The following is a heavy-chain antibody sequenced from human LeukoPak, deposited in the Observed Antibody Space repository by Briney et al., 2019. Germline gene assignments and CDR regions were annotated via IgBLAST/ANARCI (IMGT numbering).Heavy chain of an antibody. J-gene: IGHJ4*02. CDR3: ARDVHGGAFDY. Sequence: GGSLRLSCAASGFTFSSYWMNWVRQAPGKGLEWVANINQDGSAEYYVDSVKGRFTFSRDNAMNSLFLQMNSLRAEDTAVYYCARDVHGGAFDYWGQGTLVTVSS. V-gene: IGHV3-7*01. CDR2: INQDGSAE. CDR1: GFTFSSYW. D-gene: IGHD4-23*01.